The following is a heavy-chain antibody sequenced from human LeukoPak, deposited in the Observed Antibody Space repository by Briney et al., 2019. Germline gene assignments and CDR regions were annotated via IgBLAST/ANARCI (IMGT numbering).Heavy chain of an antibody. J-gene: IGHJ4*02. CDR1: GYTFTSYD. CDR3: ASPIAVTTAFHY. CDR2: TNPNSGNT. V-gene: IGHV1-8*03. Sequence: ASVKVSCKASGYTFTSYDINWVRQATGQGLEWMGWTNPNSGNTGYAQKFQGRVTITRNTSISTAYMELSSLRSEDTAVYYCASPIAVTTAFHYWGQGTLVTVSS. D-gene: IGHD4-17*01.